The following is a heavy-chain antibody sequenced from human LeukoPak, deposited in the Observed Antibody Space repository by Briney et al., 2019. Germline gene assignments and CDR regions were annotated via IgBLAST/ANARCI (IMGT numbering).Heavy chain of an antibody. CDR2: ISGSGGST. J-gene: IGHJ4*02. Sequence: GSLRLSCAASGFTFSSYAMSWVRQAPGKGLEWASAISGSGGSTYYADSVKGRFTVSRDNSKNTLYLQMNSLRAEDTAVYYCAKDRTTYYDFWSGYYSGGFDYWGQGTLVTVSS. CDR3: AKDRTTYYDFWSGYYSGGFDY. V-gene: IGHV3-23*01. D-gene: IGHD3-3*01. CDR1: GFTFSSYA.